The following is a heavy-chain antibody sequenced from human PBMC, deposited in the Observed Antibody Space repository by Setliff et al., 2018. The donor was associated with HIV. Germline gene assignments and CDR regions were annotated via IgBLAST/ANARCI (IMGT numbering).Heavy chain of an antibody. Sequence: GGSLRLSCAASGFTFSSFAMTWVRQAPGKGLEWVSAVNAVGRTYYADSLKGRFTISRDNSKNTLYLQMSGLRAEDTAVHYCATEGGSSGHAGYFDNWGQGTQVTVSS. V-gene: IGHV3-23*01. CDR2: VNAVGRT. D-gene: IGHD6-19*01. CDR3: ATEGGSSGHAGYFDN. CDR1: GFTFSSFA. J-gene: IGHJ4*02.